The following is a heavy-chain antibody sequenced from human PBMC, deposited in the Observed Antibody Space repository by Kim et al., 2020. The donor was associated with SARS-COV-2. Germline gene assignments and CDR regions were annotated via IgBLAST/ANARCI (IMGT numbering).Heavy chain of an antibody. CDR1: GFTFGDYA. CDR2: IRSKAYGGTT. Sequence: GGSLRLSCTASGFTFGDYAMSWFRQAPGKGLEWVGFIRSKAYGGTTDYAASVRGRFTISRDDSKNIAYLHMNSLKTEDTAVYYCTRVTGWLEAFFDYWGQGTLVTVSS. D-gene: IGHD5-12*01. J-gene: IGHJ4*02. V-gene: IGHV3-49*03. CDR3: TRVTGWLEAFFDY.